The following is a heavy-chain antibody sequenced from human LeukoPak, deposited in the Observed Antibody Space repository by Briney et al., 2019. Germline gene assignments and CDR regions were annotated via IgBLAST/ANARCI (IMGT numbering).Heavy chain of an antibody. CDR1: GFTFSSYA. CDR2: ISYDGSNK. V-gene: IGHV3-30-3*01. J-gene: IGHJ4*02. D-gene: IGHD6-19*01. CDR3: ARVGLYSSGWSA. Sequence: GGSLRLSCPASGFTFSSYAMHWVRQAPGKGLEWVAVISYDGSNKYYADSVKGRFTISRDNSKNTLYLQMNSLGAEDTAVYYCARVGLYSSGWSAWGQGTLVTVSS.